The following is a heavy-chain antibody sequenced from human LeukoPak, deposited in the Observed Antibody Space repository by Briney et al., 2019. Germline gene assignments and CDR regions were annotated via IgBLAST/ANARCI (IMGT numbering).Heavy chain of an antibody. CDR1: GFTFSSYW. V-gene: IGHV3-7*01. CDR2: IKQDGSEK. D-gene: IGHD6-19*01. Sequence: GGSLRLSFPASGFTFSSYWMSWVRQAPGKGLEWVANIKQDGSEKYYVDSVKGRFTISRDNAKNSLYLQMNSLRAEDTAVYDCARGRYSSGWYRYWGQGTLVTVSS. J-gene: IGHJ4*02. CDR3: ARGRYSSGWYRY.